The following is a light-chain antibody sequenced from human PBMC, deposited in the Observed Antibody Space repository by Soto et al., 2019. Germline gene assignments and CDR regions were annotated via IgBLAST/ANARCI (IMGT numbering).Light chain of an antibody. J-gene: IGLJ2*01. CDR3: QSYDSSLSGAV. Sequence: QSVLTQSPSVSGAPGQRVTISCTGSSSNIGANYDVQWYQQLPGTAPKLLIYGNGNRPSGVPDRFSASRSVTSASLAIAGLQAEDEADYYCQSYDSSLSGAVFGGGTKVTVL. CDR1: SSNIGANYD. V-gene: IGLV1-40*01. CDR2: GNG.